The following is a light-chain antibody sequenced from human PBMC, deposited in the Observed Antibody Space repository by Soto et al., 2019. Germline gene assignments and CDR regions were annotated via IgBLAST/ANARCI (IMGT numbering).Light chain of an antibody. CDR2: AAS. J-gene: IGKJ1*01. CDR3: LQVYSFPRT. Sequence: DIQMTQSPSSLSASVGDRFTMTCRASQGIDRWLAWYQQKPGKAPKVLIYAASSLRSGVPSRFSGSGSGTDFSLTISSLKPEDFASYFCLQVYSFPRTFGLGTKVDIK. V-gene: IGKV1-12*01. CDR1: QGIDRW.